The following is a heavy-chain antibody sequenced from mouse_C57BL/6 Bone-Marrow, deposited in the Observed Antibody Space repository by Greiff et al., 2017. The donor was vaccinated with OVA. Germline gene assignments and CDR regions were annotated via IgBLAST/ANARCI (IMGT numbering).Heavy chain of an antibody. CDR1: GFTFSDYY. J-gene: IGHJ1*03. CDR2: INYDGSST. V-gene: IGHV5-16*01. D-gene: IGHD1-1*01. CDR3: ARTTYYGSSYWYFDV. Sequence: EVKLVESEGGLVQPGSSMKLSCTASGFTFSDYYMAWVRQVPEKGLEWVANINYDGSSTYYLDSLKSRFIISRDNAKNILYLQMSSLQSEDTATYYCARTTYYGSSYWYFDVWGTGTTVTVSS.